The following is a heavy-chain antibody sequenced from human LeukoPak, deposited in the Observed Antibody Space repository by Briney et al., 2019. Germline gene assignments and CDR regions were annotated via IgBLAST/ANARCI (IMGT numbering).Heavy chain of an antibody. CDR3: ARENTPFWSGYSYYYYYYMDV. CDR2: INPSGGST. J-gene: IGHJ6*03. Sequence: ASVKVSCKASGYTFTSYYMHWVRQAPGQGLEWMGIINPSGGSTSYAQKFQRRVTMTRDMSTSTVYMELSSLRSEDTAVYYCARENTPFWSGYSYYYYYYMDVWGKGTTVTVSS. CDR1: GYTFTSYY. V-gene: IGHV1-46*01. D-gene: IGHD3-3*01.